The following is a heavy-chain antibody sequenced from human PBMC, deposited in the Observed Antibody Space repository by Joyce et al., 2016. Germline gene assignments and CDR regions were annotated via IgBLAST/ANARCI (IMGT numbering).Heavy chain of an antibody. D-gene: IGHD6-19*01. V-gene: IGHV4-34*01. CDR1: GGPFRGFF. Sequence: QVQLQQWGAGLLKPSETLSLTCAVSGGPFRGFFWTWVRQPPGKGLEWIGDINNSGVTTYNPSLKTRVTFSVDTSKSQFSLKLTSLSAADTAVYYCARSQWLAPLMYWGQGTPVTVSS. CDR2: INNSGVT. J-gene: IGHJ4*02. CDR3: ARSQWLAPLMY.